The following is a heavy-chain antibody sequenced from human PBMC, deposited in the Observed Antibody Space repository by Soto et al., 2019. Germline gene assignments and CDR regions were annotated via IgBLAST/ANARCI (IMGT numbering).Heavy chain of an antibody. Sequence: QVQLQESGPGLVKPSETLSLTCTVSGGSISSYYWSWIRQPPGKGLEWIGYIYYSGSTNYNPSLKSRVTISVDTSKNQFSLKLSSVTAADTAVYYCARGVAAAPYYYYYYMDVWGKGTTVTVSS. V-gene: IGHV4-59*01. J-gene: IGHJ6*03. CDR2: IYYSGST. CDR3: ARGVAAAPYYYYYYMDV. D-gene: IGHD6-13*01. CDR1: GGSISSYY.